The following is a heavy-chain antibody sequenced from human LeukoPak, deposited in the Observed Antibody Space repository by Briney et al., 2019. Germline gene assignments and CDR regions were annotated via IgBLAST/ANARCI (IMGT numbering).Heavy chain of an antibody. CDR2: INPNSGGA. J-gene: IGHJ4*02. CDR3: ARGSSSGWYLDY. Sequence: ASVKVSCKASGYTFTGYYMHWVRQAPGQGLEWMGWINPNSGGANYAQKFQGWVTMTRDTSISTAYMELSRLRSDDTAVYYCARGSSSGWYLDYWGQGTLVTVSS. CDR1: GYTFTGYY. V-gene: IGHV1-2*04. D-gene: IGHD6-19*01.